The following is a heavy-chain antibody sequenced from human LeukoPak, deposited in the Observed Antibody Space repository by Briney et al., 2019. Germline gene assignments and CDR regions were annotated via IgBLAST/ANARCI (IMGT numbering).Heavy chain of an antibody. CDR3: ARALRIAAATTSFDY. V-gene: IGHV3-11*03. CDR1: GFTLSEYY. CDR2: IKSSSSYT. Sequence: PGGSLRLSCVASGFTLSEYYMTWIRQAPGKGLEWVSYIKSSSSYTNYADSVKGRFTVSRDNAKNSLYLQMNSLRAEDTAVYYCARALRIAAATTSFDYWGQGTLVTVSS. J-gene: IGHJ4*02. D-gene: IGHD6-13*01.